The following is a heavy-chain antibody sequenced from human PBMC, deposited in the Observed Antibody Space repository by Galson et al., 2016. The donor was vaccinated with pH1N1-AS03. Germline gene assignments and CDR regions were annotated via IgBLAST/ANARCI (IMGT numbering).Heavy chain of an antibody. CDR2: ISFESSNK. Sequence: SLRLSCATSGFDFSRSPMRWVRQAPGKGLEWVSVISFESSNKRYADSVEGRLVISRDNSNNMVYLQMNSLRSEDTAVYYCARGRVFDDSYYGLDVWGQGTTVIVSS. J-gene: IGHJ6*02. D-gene: IGHD3-10*02. CDR3: ARGRVFDDSYYGLDV. CDR1: GFDFSRSP. V-gene: IGHV3-30*09.